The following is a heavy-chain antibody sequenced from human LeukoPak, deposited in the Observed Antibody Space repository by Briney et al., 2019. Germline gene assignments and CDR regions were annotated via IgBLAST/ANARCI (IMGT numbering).Heavy chain of an antibody. J-gene: IGHJ4*02. CDR1: GFTFSSYW. CDR2: INNDGSDT. CDR3: ARGMGVTTGGF. V-gene: IGHV3-74*03. D-gene: IGHD1-26*01. Sequence: GGSLRLSCAASGFTFSSYWMHWVRQVPGKRLVWVSHINNDGSDTTYADSVKGRFTISRDSAKNILYLQMNSLRAEDTAVYYCARGMGVTTGGFWGQGTLVTVSS.